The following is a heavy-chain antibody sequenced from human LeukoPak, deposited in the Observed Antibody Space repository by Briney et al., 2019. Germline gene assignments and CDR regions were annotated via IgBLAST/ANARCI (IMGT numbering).Heavy chain of an antibody. CDR2: INPSGGST. Sequence: ASVKVSCKASGYTFTSYYMHWVRQAPGQGLEWMGIINPSGGSTSYAQKFQGRVTMTRDMSTSTVYMELSSLRSEDTAVYYCARGGVFWSGYESWFDPWGQGTLVTVSS. J-gene: IGHJ5*02. CDR1: GYTFTSYY. CDR3: ARGGVFWSGYESWFDP. D-gene: IGHD3-3*01. V-gene: IGHV1-46*01.